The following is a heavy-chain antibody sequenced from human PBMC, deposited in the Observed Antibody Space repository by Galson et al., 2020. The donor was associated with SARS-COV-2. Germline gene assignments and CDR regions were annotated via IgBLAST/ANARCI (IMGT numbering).Heavy chain of an antibody. CDR2: IYYTETT. V-gene: IGHV4-39*01. J-gene: IGHJ4*02. CDR1: GGSLSNDDDY. D-gene: IGHD4-4*01. CDR3: ARQHTYDYSSRGYHNVYYFDY. Sequence: ETSETLSLTCSVSGGSLSNDDDYWGWFRQPPGKGLEYIATIYYTETTYYNPSLKSRVIMSIDTSKNQFSLQLTSVTAADTAVYFCARQHTYDYSSRGYHNVYYFDYWGQGILVTVSS.